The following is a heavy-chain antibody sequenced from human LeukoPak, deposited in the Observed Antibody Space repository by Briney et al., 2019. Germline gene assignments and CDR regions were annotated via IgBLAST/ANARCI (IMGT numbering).Heavy chain of an antibody. J-gene: IGHJ5*02. Sequence: GASVKVSCKASGCTFTNYGISWVRQAPGQGLEWMGWISAYNGNTNYAQKLQGRVTMTTDTSTSTAYMEVRSLRSDDTALYYCARHTSAIVPSAQFGPWGQGTLVTVSS. V-gene: IGHV1-18*01. CDR3: ARHTSAIVPSAQFGP. CDR2: ISAYNGNT. D-gene: IGHD1-26*01. CDR1: GCTFTNYG.